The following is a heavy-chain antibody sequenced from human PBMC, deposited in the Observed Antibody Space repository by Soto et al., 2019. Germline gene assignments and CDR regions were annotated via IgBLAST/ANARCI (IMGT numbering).Heavy chain of an antibody. CDR3: ARGVFLISYYDFWSGYYTGNYYYGMDV. V-gene: IGHV1-8*01. Sequence: ASVKVSCKASGYTFTSYDINWVRQATGQGLEWMGWMNPNSGNTGYAQKFQGRVTMTRNTSISTAYMELSSLRSEDTAVYYCARGVFLISYYDFWSGYYTGNYYYGMDVWGQGTTVTVSS. CDR1: GYTFTSYD. CDR2: MNPNSGNT. J-gene: IGHJ6*02. D-gene: IGHD3-3*01.